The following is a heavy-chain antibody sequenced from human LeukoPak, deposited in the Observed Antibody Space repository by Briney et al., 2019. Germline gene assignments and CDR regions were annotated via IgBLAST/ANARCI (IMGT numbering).Heavy chain of an antibody. CDR2: ISGSGGST. D-gene: IGHD6-19*01. CDR1: GFTFSSYA. Sequence: PGGSLRLSCAVSGFTFSSYAMSWVRQAPGKGLEWVSAISGSGGSTYYADSVKGRFTISRDNSKNTLYLQMNSLRAEDTAVYYCAISRAVAGDYWGQGTLVTVSS. V-gene: IGHV3-23*01. J-gene: IGHJ4*02. CDR3: AISRAVAGDY.